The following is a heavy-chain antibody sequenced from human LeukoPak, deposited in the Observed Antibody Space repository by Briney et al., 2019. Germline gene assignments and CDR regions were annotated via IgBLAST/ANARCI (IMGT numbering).Heavy chain of an antibody. J-gene: IGHJ4*02. V-gene: IGHV3-21*01. CDR1: GFTFSSYS. Sequence: KPGGSLRLSCPVSGFTFSSYSMIWVRQAPGKGLEWVSTISGGSSSMYYADSLKGRFTISRDNPTNSLFLQMSSLRAEDTAVYYCARGRYCSGGSCYFDYWGRGTLVTVSS. CDR2: ISGGSSSM. CDR3: ARGRYCSGGSCYFDY. D-gene: IGHD2-15*01.